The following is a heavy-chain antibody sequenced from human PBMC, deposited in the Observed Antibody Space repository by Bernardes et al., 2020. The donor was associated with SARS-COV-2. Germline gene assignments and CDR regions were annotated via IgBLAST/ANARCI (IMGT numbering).Heavy chain of an antibody. CDR1: GFNFTLYA. CDR2: ISGSGATT. D-gene: IGHD2-21*02. Sequence: SLRLSCAASGFNFTLYAMSWVRQAPGKGLEWLSSISGSGATTYYADSVKGRFTTSRDNSRNTVSLQMNRLRAEDTAVYYCAKSLPCNGDCYPDYWGQGTLVTVSS. CDR3: AKSLPCNGDCYPDY. J-gene: IGHJ4*02. V-gene: IGHV3-23*01.